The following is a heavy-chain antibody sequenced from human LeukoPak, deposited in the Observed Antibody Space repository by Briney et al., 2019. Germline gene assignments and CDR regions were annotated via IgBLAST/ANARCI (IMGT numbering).Heavy chain of an antibody. CDR1: GFTFNIYW. D-gene: IGHD2-15*01. V-gene: IGHV3-74*01. CDR3: ARGCSGGSCYDN. Sequence: GGSLRLSCAASGFTFNIYWMGWVRQAPGKGLIWVSRINSDGSSTTYADSVKGRFTISRDNAKNTLYLQMNSLRAEDTAVYYCARGCSGGSCYDNWGQGTLVTVSS. CDR2: INSDGSST. J-gene: IGHJ4*02.